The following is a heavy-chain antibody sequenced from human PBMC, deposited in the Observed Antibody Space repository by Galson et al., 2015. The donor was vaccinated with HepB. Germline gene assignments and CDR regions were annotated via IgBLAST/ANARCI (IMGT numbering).Heavy chain of an antibody. V-gene: IGHV4-39*02. J-gene: IGHJ6*02. CDR3: AREDYSKYIGGRHMDV. D-gene: IGHD4-11*01. CDR1: GGSISSSSYY. Sequence: SETLSLTCTASGGSISSSSYYWGWIRQPPGKGLEWIGSIYYSGSTYYNPSLKSRVTISLDTSKNHFSLKLSSVTAADTAVYYCAREDYSKYIGGRHMDVWGQGTTVTVSS. CDR2: IYYSGST.